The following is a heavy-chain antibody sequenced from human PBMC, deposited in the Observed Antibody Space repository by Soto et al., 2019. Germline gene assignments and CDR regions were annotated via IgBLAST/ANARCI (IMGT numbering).Heavy chain of an antibody. CDR3: ARGSRDIVVVPAANPPSY. Sequence: ASVKVSCKASGYTFTSYGISCVRQAPGQGLEWMGWISAYNGNTNYAQKLQGRVTMTTDTSTSTAYMELRSLRSDDTAVYYCARGSRDIVVVPAANPPSYWGQGTLVTVSS. CDR2: ISAYNGNT. J-gene: IGHJ4*02. D-gene: IGHD2-2*01. CDR1: GYTFTSYG. V-gene: IGHV1-18*04.